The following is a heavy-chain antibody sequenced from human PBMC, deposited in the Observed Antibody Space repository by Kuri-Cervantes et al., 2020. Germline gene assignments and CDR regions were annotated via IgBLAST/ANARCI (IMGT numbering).Heavy chain of an antibody. CDR2: IYSGGSGGST. CDR3: ASHRVGSDY. D-gene: IGHD3-10*01. J-gene: IGHJ4*02. Sequence: GESLKISCAASGFTVSSNYMSWVRQAPGKGLEWVSVIYSGGSGGSTYYADSVKGRFTISRDNSKNTLYLQMNSLRAEDTAVYYCASHRVGSDYWGQGTLVTGSS. CDR1: GFTVSSNY. V-gene: IGHV3-53*05.